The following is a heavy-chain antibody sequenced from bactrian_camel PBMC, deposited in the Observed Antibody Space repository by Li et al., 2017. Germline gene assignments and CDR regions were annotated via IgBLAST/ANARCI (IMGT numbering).Heavy chain of an antibody. J-gene: IGHJ6*01. D-gene: IGHD5*01. CDR3: VRLLLEWVGPPYLDLGY. CDR1: GFTFSSYW. CDR2: INSGGGTT. V-gene: IGHV3S25*01. Sequence: QLVESGGGSAQAGGTLKLSCAASGFTFSSYWMYWVRRAPGKGLEWVPAINSGGGTTYYADSVKGRFTISRDNAKNTVYLQMNSLKPEDTAVYYCVRLLLEWVGPPYLDLGYWGQGTQVTVS.